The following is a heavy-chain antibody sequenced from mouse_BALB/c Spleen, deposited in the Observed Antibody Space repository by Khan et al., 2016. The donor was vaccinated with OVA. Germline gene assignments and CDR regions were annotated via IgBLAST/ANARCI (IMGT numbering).Heavy chain of an antibody. D-gene: IGHD1-2*01. CDR3: ARDYGYAY. V-gene: IGHV9-3-1*01. J-gene: IGHJ3*01. CDR2: INTYTGEP. Sequence: QIQLVQSGPELKKPGETVKISCKASGYTFTNYGMNWVKQAPGNGLKWMGWINTYTGEPTYADDFKGRFAFSLETSASTTYLQINNLKNEDTATYFCARDYGYAYGGQGTLVTVSA. CDR1: GYTFTNYG.